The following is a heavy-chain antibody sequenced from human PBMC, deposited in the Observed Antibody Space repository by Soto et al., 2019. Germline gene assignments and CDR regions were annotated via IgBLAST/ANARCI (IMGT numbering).Heavy chain of an antibody. V-gene: IGHV4-31*03. J-gene: IGHJ4*02. CDR1: GGSISSGGYY. Sequence: LSLTCTVSGGSISSGGYYWSWIRQHPGKGLEWIGYIYYSGSTYYNPSLKSRVTISVDTSKNQFSLKLSSVTAADTAVYYCARGRYYDSSYYFDYWGQGTLVTVSS. CDR3: ARGRYYDSSYYFDY. CDR2: IYYSGST. D-gene: IGHD3-22*01.